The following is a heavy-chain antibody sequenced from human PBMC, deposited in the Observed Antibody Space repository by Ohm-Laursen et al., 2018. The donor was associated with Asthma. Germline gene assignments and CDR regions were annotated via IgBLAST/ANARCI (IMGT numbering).Heavy chain of an antibody. CDR2: IYYSGST. CDR1: GGSISSGGHY. J-gene: IGHJ4*02. D-gene: IGHD1-26*01. V-gene: IGHV4-31*03. CDR3: ARVSVGAKNGFDY. Sequence: SQTLSLTCTVSGGSISSGGHYWSWIRQHPGKGLEWIGYIYYSGSTYYNPSLKSRVTISVDTSKNQFSLKLSSVTAADTAVYYCARVSVGAKNGFDYWGQGTLVTVSS.